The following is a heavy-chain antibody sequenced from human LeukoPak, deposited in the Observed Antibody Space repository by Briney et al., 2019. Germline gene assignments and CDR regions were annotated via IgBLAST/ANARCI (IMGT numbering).Heavy chain of an antibody. CDR2: IYTSGST. V-gene: IGHV4-61*02. Sequence: SETLSLTCTVSGGSISSGSYYWSWIRQPAGKGLEWIGRIYTSGSTNYNPSLKSRVTISVDTSKNQFSLKLSSVTAADTAVYYCARVGYYYDSSGYYEGPYYYYYMDVWGKGTTVTVSS. CDR3: ARVGYYYDSSGYYEGPYYYYYMDV. J-gene: IGHJ6*03. D-gene: IGHD3-22*01. CDR1: GGSISSGSYY.